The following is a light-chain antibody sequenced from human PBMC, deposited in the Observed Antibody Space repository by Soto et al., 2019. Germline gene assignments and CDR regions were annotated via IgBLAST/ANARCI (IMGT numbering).Light chain of an antibody. CDR2: GVS. CDR3: SSYTGSIVV. J-gene: IGLJ2*01. Sequence: QSALTQPPSASGSPGQSVTISCTGTSSDVGGYEFVSWYQHHPGKAPKLLIYGVSKRPSGVPARFSGSKSGNTASLTVSGRQAADEAGYYCSSYTGSIVVFGGGTKLTVL. V-gene: IGLV2-8*01. CDR1: SSDVGGYEF.